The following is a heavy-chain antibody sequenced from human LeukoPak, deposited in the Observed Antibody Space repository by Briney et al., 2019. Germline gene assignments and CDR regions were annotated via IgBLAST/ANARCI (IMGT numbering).Heavy chain of an antibody. CDR2: ISAYNGNT. J-gene: IGHJ4*02. D-gene: IGHD4-17*01. CDR1: GYTFTSYG. CDR3: ARQYPHDYGDYEGFDY. V-gene: IGHV1-18*01. Sequence: ASVKVSCKASGYTFTSYGISWVRQAPGQGLEWMGWISAYNGNTNYAQKLQGRVTMTTDTSTSTAYMELRSLRSDDTAVYYCARQYPHDYGDYEGFDYWGQGTLVTVSS.